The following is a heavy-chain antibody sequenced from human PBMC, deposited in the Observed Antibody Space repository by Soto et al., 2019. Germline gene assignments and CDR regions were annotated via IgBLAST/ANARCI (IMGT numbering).Heavy chain of an antibody. D-gene: IGHD2-15*01. CDR2: INPSAGGT. V-gene: IGHV1-46*03. Sequence: QVQLVQSGAEVKKPGASVKVSCKASGYTFTSYYLHWVRQAPGQGLEWMGIINPSAGGTSYAQKFQGRITMASDTSTSTVYLELSSLRSEDTAVYYCTRARCGGGSCYRADYWGQGTLVTVSS. J-gene: IGHJ4*02. CDR1: GYTFTSYY. CDR3: TRARCGGGSCYRADY.